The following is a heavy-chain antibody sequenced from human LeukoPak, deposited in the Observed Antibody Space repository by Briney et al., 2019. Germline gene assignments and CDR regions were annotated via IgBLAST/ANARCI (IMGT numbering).Heavy chain of an antibody. D-gene: IGHD3-10*01. J-gene: IGHJ4*02. CDR2: VSSSSTI. CDR1: GFIFSTYT. Sequence: GGSLRLSCAASGFIFSTYTMSWVRQAPGKGLEWVSYVSSSSTIYYADSVKGRFTISRDNAKNSLYLQMNSLRAEDTAVYYCARFMVRGVIGNYWGQGTLVTVSS. V-gene: IGHV3-21*05. CDR3: ARFMVRGVIGNY.